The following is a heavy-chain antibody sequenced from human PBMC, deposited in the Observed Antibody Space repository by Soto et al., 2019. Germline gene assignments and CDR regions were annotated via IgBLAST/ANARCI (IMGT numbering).Heavy chain of an antibody. CDR2: ISYDGNNK. Sequence: QVQLVESGGGVVQPGRSLRLSCAASGFTFSSYAMHWVRQAPGKGLEWVAVISYDGNNKYYADSVKGRFTISRDNSKNTLYVQMNSLRAEDTAVYYAVRMRNAFASWGQGTLVTVSS. CDR3: VRMRNAFAS. J-gene: IGHJ4*02. D-gene: IGHD4-17*01. CDR1: GFTFSSYA. V-gene: IGHV3-30-3*01.